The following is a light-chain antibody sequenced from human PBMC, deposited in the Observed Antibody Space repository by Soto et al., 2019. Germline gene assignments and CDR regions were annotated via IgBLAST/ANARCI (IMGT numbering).Light chain of an antibody. CDR1: QSISSC. CDR3: QQYNSYPWT. J-gene: IGKJ1*01. V-gene: IGKV1-5*01. CDR2: DAS. Sequence: DIQMTQSPSTLSASVGDRVTITCRASQSISSCLAWYQQKPGEAPKLLIYDASSLETGGPSRFSGSGSGAEFTLIISSLQPDDVATYYCQQYNSYPWTFGRGTKVEIK.